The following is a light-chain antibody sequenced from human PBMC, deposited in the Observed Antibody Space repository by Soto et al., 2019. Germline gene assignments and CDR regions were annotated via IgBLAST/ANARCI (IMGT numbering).Light chain of an antibody. CDR3: HQYAHCPQVS. J-gene: IGKJ1*01. Sequence: EIVMTQSPATLSVSPGERATLSCRASQTVNTYLAWYQHRPGQAPRLLIYGASARATGIPARFSGSGTGTAFTLTINSLQSADSSLYYCHQYAHCPQVSFGQGTKVQL. CDR2: GAS. V-gene: IGKV3-15*01. CDR1: QTVNTY.